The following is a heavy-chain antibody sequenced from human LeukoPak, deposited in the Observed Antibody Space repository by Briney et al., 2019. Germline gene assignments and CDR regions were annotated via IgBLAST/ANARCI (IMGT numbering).Heavy chain of an antibody. J-gene: IGHJ3*02. Sequence: GGSLRLSCAASGFTFSSYAMSWVRQAPGKGLEWVSVIYSGGSTYYADSVKGRFTISRDNSKNTLYLQMNSLRAEDTAVYYCARNTYYYDSSGYFGVDDAFDIWGQGTMVTVSS. CDR2: IYSGGST. CDR3: ARNTYYYDSSGYFGVDDAFDI. V-gene: IGHV3-66*01. D-gene: IGHD3-22*01. CDR1: GFTFSSYA.